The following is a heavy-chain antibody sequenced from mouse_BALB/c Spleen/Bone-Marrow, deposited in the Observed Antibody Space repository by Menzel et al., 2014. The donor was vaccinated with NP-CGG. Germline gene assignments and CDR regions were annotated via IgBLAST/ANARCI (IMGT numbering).Heavy chain of an antibody. CDR3: ARRGFAY. J-gene: IGHJ3*01. CDR2: IYPGNGDT. V-gene: IGHV1-12*01. Sequence: QVQLKHSGAELVKPGASVKMSCKASGYTFTSYNMHRVKQTPGQGLEWIGAIYPGNGDTSYNQKFKGKATLTADKSSSTAYMQLSSLTSEDSAVYYCARRGFAYWGQGTLVTVSA. CDR1: GYTFTSYN.